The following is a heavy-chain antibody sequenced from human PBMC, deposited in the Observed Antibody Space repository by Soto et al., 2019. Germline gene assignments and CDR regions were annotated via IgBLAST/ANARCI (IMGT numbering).Heavy chain of an antibody. Sequence: PLEILSLTCSVAGGSIISSSYYWGWNRKPPGKGLEWIGSIYYSGSTYYNPSLKSRVTISVDTSKNQFSLKLSSVTAADTVVYYCARQGADSEDHGGFDYWGQGTLVTVSS. CDR1: GGSIISSSYY. CDR2: IYYSGST. D-gene: IGHD1-26*01. V-gene: IGHV4-39*01. J-gene: IGHJ4*02. CDR3: ARQGADSEDHGGFDY.